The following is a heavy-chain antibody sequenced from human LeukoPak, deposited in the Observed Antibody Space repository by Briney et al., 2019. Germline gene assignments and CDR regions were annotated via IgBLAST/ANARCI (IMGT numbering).Heavy chain of an antibody. CDR1: GFTFSNAR. Sequence: GGSLRLSCAASGFTFSNARMSWVRQAPGKGLEWVGRIKSKTDGGTTDYAAPVKGRFTISRDDSKNTLYLQMNSLKTEDTAVYYCTTAYYDFWSGYYYYYMDVWGKGTTVTVSS. CDR3: TTAYYDFWSGYYYYYMDV. V-gene: IGHV3-15*01. CDR2: IKSKTDGGTT. J-gene: IGHJ6*03. D-gene: IGHD3-3*01.